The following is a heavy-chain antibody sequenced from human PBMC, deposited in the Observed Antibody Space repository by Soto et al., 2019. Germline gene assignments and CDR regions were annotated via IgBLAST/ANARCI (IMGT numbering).Heavy chain of an antibody. CDR1: GGTFSSYS. Sequence: QVQLVQSGAEVKKPGSSVKVSCKASGGTFSSYSISWVRQAPGQGLEWMGRIIPILGIANYAQKFQGRVTITADKSTSTAYMELSSLRSEDTAVYYCARDWYDYGDYATWYFDLWGRGTLVTVSS. D-gene: IGHD4-17*01. V-gene: IGHV1-69*08. J-gene: IGHJ2*01. CDR3: ARDWYDYGDYATWYFDL. CDR2: IIPILGIA.